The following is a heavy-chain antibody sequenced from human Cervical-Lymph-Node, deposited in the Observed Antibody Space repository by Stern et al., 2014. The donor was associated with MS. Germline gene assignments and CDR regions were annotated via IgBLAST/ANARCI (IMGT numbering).Heavy chain of an antibody. D-gene: IGHD1-7*01. CDR3: ARGNWNYEGMGY. CDR1: GFTFSNYG. CDR2: IWYDGNKK. J-gene: IGHJ4*02. V-gene: IGHV3-33*01. Sequence: VQLVESGGGVVQPGRSLRLSCAASGFTFSNYGMHWVRQAPGKGLEWLAVIWYDGNKKYYADSVKGRFTISRDISKNTLFLQMSSLTAEDTALYYCARGNWNYEGMGYWGQGTLVTVSS.